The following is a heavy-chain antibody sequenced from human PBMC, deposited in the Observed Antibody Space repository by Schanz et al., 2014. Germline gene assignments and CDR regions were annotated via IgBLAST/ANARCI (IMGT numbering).Heavy chain of an antibody. J-gene: IGHJ5*02. V-gene: IGHV1-46*01. D-gene: IGHD2-8*01. CDR3: ASGGYCTNGVCNGGRNWFDP. Sequence: QVQLVQSGAEVKKPGASVKVSCKASGYTFTSYSMHWVRQAPGQGLEWMGIINLSGGSTNNAQKFQGRLTMTRDTSTSTVYMELSSLRSEDTAVYYCASGGYCTNGVCNGGRNWFDPWGQGTLXTVSS. CDR1: GYTFTSYS. CDR2: INLSGGST.